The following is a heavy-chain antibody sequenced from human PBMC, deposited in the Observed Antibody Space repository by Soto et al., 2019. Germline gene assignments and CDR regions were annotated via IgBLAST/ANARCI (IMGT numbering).Heavy chain of an antibody. D-gene: IGHD3-10*01. J-gene: IGHJ4*02. CDR2: IYYSGSA. CDR1: GGSISSSSHY. CDR3: ARHKGSFWGVEVNFDY. Sequence: QLQLQESGPGLVKPSETLSLTCTVSGGSISSSSHYWGWIRQSPGKGLEWIGSIYYSGSAHYNPFLKSRLTISVDTSKNQFSLRLSSVTAADTAVYYCARHKGSFWGVEVNFDYWGQGTLVTVSS. V-gene: IGHV4-39*01.